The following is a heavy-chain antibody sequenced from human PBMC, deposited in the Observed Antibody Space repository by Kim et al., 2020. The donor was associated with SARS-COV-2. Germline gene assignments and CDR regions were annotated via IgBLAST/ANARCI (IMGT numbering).Heavy chain of an antibody. Sequence: SETLSLTCTVSGYSISSGYYWGWIRQPPGKGLEWIGSIYHSGSTYYNPSLKSRVTISVDTSKNQFSLKLSSVTAADTAVYYCARTYSSSWYPFAEYFHH. V-gene: IGHV4-38-2*02. J-gene: IGHJ1*01. CDR3: ARTYSSSWYPFAEYFHH. CDR1: GYSISSGYY. D-gene: IGHD6-13*01. CDR2: IYHSGST.